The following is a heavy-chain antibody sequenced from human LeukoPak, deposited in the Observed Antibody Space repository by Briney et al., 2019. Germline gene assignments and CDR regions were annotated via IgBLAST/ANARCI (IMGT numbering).Heavy chain of an antibody. V-gene: IGHV3-7*05. CDR1: GFTFSSYW. J-gene: IGHJ4*02. Sequence: GGSLRLSCAASGFTFSSYWMSWVRQAPGKGLEWVANIKQDGSEKYYVDSVKGRFTISRDNAKNSLYLQMNSLRAEDTAVYYCARVRGHIVVVPAARAYYFDYWGQGTLVTVSS. D-gene: IGHD2-2*01. CDR3: ARVRGHIVVVPAARAYYFDY. CDR2: IKQDGSEK.